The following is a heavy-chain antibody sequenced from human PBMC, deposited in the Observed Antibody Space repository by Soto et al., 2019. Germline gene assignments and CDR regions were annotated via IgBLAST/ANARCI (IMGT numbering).Heavy chain of an antibody. Sequence: EVQLVESGGGLVQPGGSLRLSCAASGFTFSNAWMTWVRQAPGKGLEWVGRIKSKTDGGTADYAAPLKGRFTISRDDSKNTLYLQVNSLETEHTAVYYCATYVSNPMRSDYWGQGSLVTVSS. CDR1: GFTFSNAW. J-gene: IGHJ4*02. V-gene: IGHV3-15*01. D-gene: IGHD3-16*01. CDR3: ATYVSNPMRSDY. CDR2: IKSKTDGGTA.